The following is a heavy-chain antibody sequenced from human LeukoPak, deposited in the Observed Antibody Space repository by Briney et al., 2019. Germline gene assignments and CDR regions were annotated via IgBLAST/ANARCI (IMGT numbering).Heavy chain of an antibody. Sequence: PGGSLRLSCAASGFTFSSYEMNWVLQAPGKGLEWVSYISSSGSTIYYADSVKGRFTISRDNAKNSLYLQMNSLRAEDTAVYYCARAVGATFDYWGQGTLVTVSS. V-gene: IGHV3-48*03. CDR1: GFTFSSYE. D-gene: IGHD1-26*01. CDR2: ISSSGSTI. CDR3: ARAVGATFDY. J-gene: IGHJ4*02.